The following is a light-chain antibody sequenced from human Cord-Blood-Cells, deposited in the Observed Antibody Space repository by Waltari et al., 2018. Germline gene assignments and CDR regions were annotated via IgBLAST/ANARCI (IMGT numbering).Light chain of an antibody. CDR2: DVS. Sequence: QSALTQPRPVSGSPGQPVTISCTGTSSDVGGYNYVSWYQQHPSKAPKLMIYDVSKRPSGVPDRFSGSKSGNTASLTISGLQAEDEADYYCCSYAGSYTVVFGGGTKLTVL. V-gene: IGLV2-11*01. CDR3: CSYAGSYTVV. CDR1: SSDVGGYNY. J-gene: IGLJ2*01.